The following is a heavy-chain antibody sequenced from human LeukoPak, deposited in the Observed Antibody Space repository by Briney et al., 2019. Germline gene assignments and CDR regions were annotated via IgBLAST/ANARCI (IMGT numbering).Heavy chain of an antibody. D-gene: IGHD6-19*01. CDR2: IKSKTDAGTT. J-gene: IGHJ4*02. V-gene: IGHV3-15*01. Sequence: GGSLRLSCAASGFTFSDAWMSWVRQTPEKGLKWVGRIKSKTDAGTTDYAAPVKGRFAISRDDSKNTLSLEMNSLKTEDTAVYYCTTGPKSSGRGFDYWGQGTLVTVSS. CDR1: GFTFSDAW. CDR3: TTGPKSSGRGFDY.